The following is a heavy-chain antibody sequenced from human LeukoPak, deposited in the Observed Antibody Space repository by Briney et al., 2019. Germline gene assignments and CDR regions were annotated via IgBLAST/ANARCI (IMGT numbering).Heavy chain of an antibody. V-gene: IGHV4-39*07. CDR3: ARDPPPTTVTPRRAFDI. CDR2: IYYSGST. J-gene: IGHJ3*02. CDR1: GGSISSSSYY. Sequence: SETLSLTCTVSGGSISSSSYYWGWIRQPPGNGLEWIGSIYYSGSTYYNPSLKSRVTISVDKSKNQFSLKLSSVTAADTAVYYCARDPPPTTVTPRRAFDIWGQGTMVTVSS. D-gene: IGHD4-17*01.